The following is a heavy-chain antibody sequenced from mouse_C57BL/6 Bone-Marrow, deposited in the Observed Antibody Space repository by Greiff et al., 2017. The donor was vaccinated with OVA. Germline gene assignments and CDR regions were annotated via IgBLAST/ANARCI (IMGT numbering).Heavy chain of an antibody. D-gene: IGHD3-3*01. CDR1: GYTFTDYN. CDR2: INPNNGGT. CDR3: ARRDEFAY. V-gene: IGHV1-18*01. J-gene: IGHJ3*01. Sequence: EVQLQQSGPELVKPGASVKIPCKASGYTFTDYNMDWVKQSHGKSLEWIGDINPNNGGTIYNQKFKGKATLTVDKSSSTAYMELRSLTSEDTAVYYCARRDEFAYWGQVTLVTVSA.